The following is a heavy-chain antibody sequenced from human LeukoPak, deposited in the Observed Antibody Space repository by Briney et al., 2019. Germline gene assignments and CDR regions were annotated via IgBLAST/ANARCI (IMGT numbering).Heavy chain of an antibody. CDR2: IKEDGSET. CDR1: GFIFKKYW. Sequence: GGSLRLSCAASGFIFKKYWMNWVRQVPGKGLECLANIKEDGSETYYADSVKGRFTISRDNSKNTLYLQMNSLRAEDTAVYYCAKGNGVVPAAYRPYYFDYWGQGTLVTVSS. J-gene: IGHJ4*02. CDR3: AKGNGVVPAAYRPYYFDY. D-gene: IGHD2-2*01. V-gene: IGHV3-7*03.